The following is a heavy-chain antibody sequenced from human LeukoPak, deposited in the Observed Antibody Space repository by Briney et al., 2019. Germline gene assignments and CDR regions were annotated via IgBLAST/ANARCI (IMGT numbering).Heavy chain of an antibody. J-gene: IGHJ5*02. V-gene: IGHV4-34*01. CDR2: INHSGST. CDR1: GGSFSGYY. CDR3: ARATRFSSSWYNWFDP. Sequence: SETLSLTCAVYGGSFSGYYWSWIRQPPGKGLEWIGEINHSGSTNYNPSLKSRVTISVDTSKNQFSLKLSSVTAADTAVYYCARATRFSSSWYNWFDPWGRGTLVTVSS. D-gene: IGHD6-13*01.